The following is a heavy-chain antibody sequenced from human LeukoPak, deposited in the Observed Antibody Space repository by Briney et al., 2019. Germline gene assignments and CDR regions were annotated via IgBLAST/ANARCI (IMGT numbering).Heavy chain of an antibody. CDR2: IRYDGGNM. D-gene: IGHD5-18*01. CDR1: GFTFSSYA. Sequence: GGSLRLSCAASGFTFSSYAMNWVRQAPGKGLEWVAFIRYDGGNMYYADSVKGRFTIPRDNSKNTLYLQMNSLRAEGTAVYYCSKENVNTAMIGEGFDFWGQGTLVTVSS. CDR3: SKENVNTAMIGEGFDF. V-gene: IGHV3-30*02. J-gene: IGHJ4*02.